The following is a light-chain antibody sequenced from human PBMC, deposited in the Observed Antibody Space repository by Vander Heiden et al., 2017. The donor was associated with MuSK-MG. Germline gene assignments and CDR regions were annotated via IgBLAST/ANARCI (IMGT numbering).Light chain of an antibody. Sequence: QTVVTQDPSFSVSTGGTVTPTCGSTSRSVSTNYYPSWNQQTPGQAPRTLTDNANSRSSGVPDRFSGSILGNKAALTITGAQADDESDYYCVLLMGSGIWVFGGGTKLTVL. J-gene: IGLJ3*02. V-gene: IGLV8-61*01. CDR1: SRSVSTNYY. CDR2: NAN. CDR3: VLLMGSGIWV.